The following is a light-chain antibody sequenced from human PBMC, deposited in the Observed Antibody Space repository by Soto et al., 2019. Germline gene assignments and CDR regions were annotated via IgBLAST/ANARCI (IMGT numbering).Light chain of an antibody. CDR1: QSIGSW. CDR3: QQYETYWT. CDR2: KAS. V-gene: IGKV1-5*03. Sequence: DIKMTQSPSTLSAYVGDRVTITCRASQSIGSWLAWYQQKPGKAPKFLIYKASTLESGVPSRFSGSGSGTEFTLTISSLQPDDFATYYCQQYETYWTFGQGTKVEIK. J-gene: IGKJ1*01.